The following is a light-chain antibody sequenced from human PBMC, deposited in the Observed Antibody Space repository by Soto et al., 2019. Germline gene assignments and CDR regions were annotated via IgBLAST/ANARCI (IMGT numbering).Light chain of an antibody. CDR1: QSVSNNY. V-gene: IGKV3-20*01. CDR3: QQYGSAPRT. CDR2: GAF. Sequence: IVLTQSPGTLSLSPGERATLSCRASQSVSNNYLVSYQQKPGQAPTPLIYGAFSRATGIPDGFSGSGSGTDFSLTISRLEPEVLAVYYCQQYGSAPRTVGQGTRVEIK. J-gene: IGKJ1*01.